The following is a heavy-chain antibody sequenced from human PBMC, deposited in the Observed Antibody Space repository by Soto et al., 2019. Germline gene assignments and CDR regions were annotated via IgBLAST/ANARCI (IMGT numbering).Heavy chain of an antibody. Sequence: SETLSLTCTVSGGSISSGGYYWSWIRQHPGKGLEWIGYIYYSGSTYYNPSLKSRVTISVDTSKNQFSLKLSSVTAADTAVYYCARDSNYAHLAFGYWGQGTLVTVSS. J-gene: IGHJ4*02. CDR1: GGSISSGGYY. CDR3: ARDSNYAHLAFGY. V-gene: IGHV4-31*03. D-gene: IGHD4-4*01. CDR2: IYYSGST.